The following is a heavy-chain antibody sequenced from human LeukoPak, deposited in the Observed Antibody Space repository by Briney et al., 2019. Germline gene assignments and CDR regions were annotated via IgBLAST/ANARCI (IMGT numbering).Heavy chain of an antibody. CDR2: IDYIGST. CDR1: GGSISGYS. V-gene: IGHV4-59*08. J-gene: IGHJ5*02. CDR3: ARRLYSSGYGDWFDP. Sequence: SETLSLTCTASGGSISGYSWSWIRQPPGKGLEWIAHIDYIGSTKYHPSLRSRVTISADTSKNELSLKLTSLTAADTAIYYCARRLYSSGYGDWFDPWGQGTLVTVSS. D-gene: IGHD6-19*01.